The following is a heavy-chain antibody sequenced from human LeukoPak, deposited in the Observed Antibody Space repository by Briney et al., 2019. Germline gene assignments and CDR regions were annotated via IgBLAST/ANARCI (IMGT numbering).Heavy chain of an antibody. D-gene: IGHD5-12*01. J-gene: IGHJ4*02. CDR2: IYSGGST. V-gene: IGHV3-66*01. CDR1: GFTVSSNY. Sequence: GGSLRLSCAASGFTVSSNYMSWVRQAPGRGLEWVSVIYSGGSTSSADSVKGRFTISRDKSKNTLYLQMNNLRAEDTAVYYCAGGYSDYFDYWGQGTLVAVSS. CDR3: AGGYSDYFDY.